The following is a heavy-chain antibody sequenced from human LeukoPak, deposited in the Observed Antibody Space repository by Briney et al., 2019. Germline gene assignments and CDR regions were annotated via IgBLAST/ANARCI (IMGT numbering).Heavy chain of an antibody. V-gene: IGHV1-46*01. CDR1: GYTFTSYY. Sequence: ASVKVSCKASGYTFTSYYMHWVRQAPGQGLEWMGIINPSGGSTSYAQKFQGRVTMTRDTSTSTVYMKLSSLRSEDTAVYYCARDVGSRFWSGNQLNWFDPWGQGTLVTVSS. CDR2: INPSGGST. J-gene: IGHJ5*02. CDR3: ARDVGSRFWSGNQLNWFDP. D-gene: IGHD3-3*01.